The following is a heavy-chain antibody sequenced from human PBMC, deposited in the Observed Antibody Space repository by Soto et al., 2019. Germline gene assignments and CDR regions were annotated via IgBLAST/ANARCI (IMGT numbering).Heavy chain of an antibody. Sequence: GGYLRLSCAASGFTLDDYTMHWARQAPGKGLEWVSLISWDGGSTYYADSVKGRFTISRDNSKNSLYLQMNSLRTEDTALYYCAKDRAPKDFFESRGYQSDAFVFWGQGTLVT. CDR2: ISWDGGST. D-gene: IGHD3-22*01. V-gene: IGHV3-43*01. CDR1: GFTLDDYT. J-gene: IGHJ3*01. CDR3: AKDRAPKDFFESRGYQSDAFVF.